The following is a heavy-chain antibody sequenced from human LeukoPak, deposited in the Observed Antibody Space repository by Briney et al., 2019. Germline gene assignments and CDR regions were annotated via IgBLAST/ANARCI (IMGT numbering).Heavy chain of an antibody. Sequence: GGSLRLSCAASGFTFSDYYMSWIRQAPGKGLEWVSYISSSGSTIYYADSVKGRFTISRDNSKNTLYLQMNSLRAEDTAVYYCAKRNVGATSFDYWGQGTLVTVSS. V-gene: IGHV3-11*04. D-gene: IGHD1-26*01. CDR3: AKRNVGATSFDY. J-gene: IGHJ4*02. CDR1: GFTFSDYY. CDR2: ISSSGSTI.